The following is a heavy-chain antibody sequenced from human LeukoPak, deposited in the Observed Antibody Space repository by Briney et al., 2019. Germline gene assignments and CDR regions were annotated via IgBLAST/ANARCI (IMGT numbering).Heavy chain of an antibody. J-gene: IGHJ5*02. Sequence: ASVKVSCKASGYTFTSYAMHWVRQAPGQGPEWMGWISAYNGNTNYAQKLQGRVTMTTDTSTSTAYMELRSLRSDDTAVYYCAREDSSSWSYNWFDPWGQGTLVTVSS. CDR1: GYTFTSYA. D-gene: IGHD6-13*01. CDR3: AREDSSSWSYNWFDP. CDR2: ISAYNGNT. V-gene: IGHV1-18*04.